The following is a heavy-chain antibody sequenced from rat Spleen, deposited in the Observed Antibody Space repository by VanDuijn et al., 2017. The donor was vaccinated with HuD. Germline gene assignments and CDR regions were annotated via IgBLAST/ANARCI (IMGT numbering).Heavy chain of an antibody. CDR3: ARPANYGGGYYFDY. J-gene: IGHJ2*01. D-gene: IGHD1-11*01. Sequence: EVQLVASGGGLVQPGRSLKLSCAASGFIFSDHYVAWVRQAPTKGLEWVATINYDGRSTFYRDSVRDRFTISRDNAKSSLYLQMDSLRSEDTATYYCARPANYGGGYYFDYWGQGVMVTVSS. CDR2: INYDGRST. CDR1: GFIFSDHY. V-gene: IGHV5-7*01.